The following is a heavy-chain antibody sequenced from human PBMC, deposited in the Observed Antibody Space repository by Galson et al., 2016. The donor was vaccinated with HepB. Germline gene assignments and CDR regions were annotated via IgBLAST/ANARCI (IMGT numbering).Heavy chain of an antibody. V-gene: IGHV3-30*18. Sequence: SLRLSCAGSGFTFSGMHWVRQAPGKGLERVSVISYDGNNKFYADSVKGRFTISRDNSKNTVYLQMNSLRAEDTAVYYCTKEGAYRSGGNCGYNWFDPWGQGTLVTVSS. D-gene: IGHD2-15*01. CDR2: ISYDGNNK. J-gene: IGHJ5*02. CDR1: GFTFSG. CDR3: TKEGAYRSGGNCGYNWFDP.